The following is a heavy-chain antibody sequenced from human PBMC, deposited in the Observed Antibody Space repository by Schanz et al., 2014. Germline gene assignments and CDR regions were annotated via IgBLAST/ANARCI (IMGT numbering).Heavy chain of an antibody. CDR1: GFTLSSYA. D-gene: IGHD3-9*01. CDR2: ISYDGSNK. J-gene: IGHJ4*02. CDR3: AKQIHYDILTVTRN. V-gene: IGHV3-30-3*01. Sequence: QVQLVESGGGVVQPGRSLRLSCAAYGFTLSSYAMHWVRQAPGKGLEWVAVISYDGSNKYYADSVKGRFTISRDNSKNTLYLQMNSLRAADTAVYYCAKQIHYDILTVTRNWGQGTLVTVSS.